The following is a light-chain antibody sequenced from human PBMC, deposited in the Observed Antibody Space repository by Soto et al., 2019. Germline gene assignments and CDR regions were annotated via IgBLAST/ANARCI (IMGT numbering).Light chain of an antibody. CDR2: GVS. CDR1: QSVTSNA. V-gene: IGKV3D-20*02. CDR3: QPRSKWPLT. Sequence: EIVLTQSSATLSLSPGERATLSCRASQSVTSNALAWYQQKPGQAPRLLIYGVSSRATGIPDRFSGSGSGTDFTLTISSLEPEDFAVYYCQPRSKWPLTFGGGTKVEIK. J-gene: IGKJ4*01.